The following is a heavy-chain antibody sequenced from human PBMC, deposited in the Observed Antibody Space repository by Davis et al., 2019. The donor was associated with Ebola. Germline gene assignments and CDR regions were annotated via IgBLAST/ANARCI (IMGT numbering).Heavy chain of an antibody. D-gene: IGHD3-3*01. CDR1: GFALSSHA. Sequence: GSLRLSCAASGFALSSHAMSWVRQAPEKGLEWVSAISGHGDITHYADSVKGRFTISRDNSKNTLYLQMNSLRAEDTALYYCARDQDTSPEWNWFDSWGQGTLVTVSS. CDR2: ISGHGDIT. V-gene: IGHV3-23*01. CDR3: ARDQDTSPEWNWFDS. J-gene: IGHJ5*01.